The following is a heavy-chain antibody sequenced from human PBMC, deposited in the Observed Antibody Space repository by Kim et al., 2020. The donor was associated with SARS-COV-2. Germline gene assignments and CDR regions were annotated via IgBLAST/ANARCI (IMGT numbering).Heavy chain of an antibody. CDR2: INHSGST. CDR3: ARAGRQWLARPIFYYFDY. Sequence: SETLSLTCAVYGGSSSGYYWSWIRQPPGKGLEWIGEINHSGSTNYNPSLKSRVTISVDTSKNQFSLNLSSVTAADTAVYYCARAGRQWLARPIFYYFDY. V-gene: IGHV4-34*01. J-gene: IGHJ4*01. D-gene: IGHD6-19*01. CDR1: GGSSSGYY.